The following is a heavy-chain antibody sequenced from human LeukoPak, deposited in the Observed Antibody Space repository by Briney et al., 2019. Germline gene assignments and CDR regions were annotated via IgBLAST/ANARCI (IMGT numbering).Heavy chain of an antibody. CDR3: ATANSKEVKDSFDI. CDR1: GFIFTNAW. Sequence: GGSLRLSCSASGFIFTNAWMSWVRQAPGKGLEWVGRIKSKTDGGTTDYAAPVKGIFFVSRDDSKNTVYLQLNNLKTDDTAVYYCATANSKEVKDSFDIWGQGTVVTVSS. V-gene: IGHV3-15*01. CDR2: IKSKTDGGTT. J-gene: IGHJ3*02. D-gene: IGHD4-23*01.